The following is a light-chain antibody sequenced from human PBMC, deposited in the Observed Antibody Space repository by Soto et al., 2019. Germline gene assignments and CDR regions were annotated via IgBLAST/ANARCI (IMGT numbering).Light chain of an antibody. Sequence: QSALTQPASVSGSPGQSLTISCTGSTSDIGVYNYVSWYQQHPGKAPKLLIYDVSYRPSGISDRFSGSKSGNTASLTIPGVQPEDEADYYCSSYGVSSTLFGGGTQLTVL. J-gene: IGLJ2*01. V-gene: IGLV2-14*03. CDR2: DVS. CDR3: SSYGVSSTL. CDR1: TSDIGVYNY.